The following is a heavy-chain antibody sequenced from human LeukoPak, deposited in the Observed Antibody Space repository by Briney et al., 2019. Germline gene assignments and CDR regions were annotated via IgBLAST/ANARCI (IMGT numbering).Heavy chain of an antibody. D-gene: IGHD3-9*01. V-gene: IGHV3-21*04. J-gene: IGHJ1*01. CDR3: ARDGHYDILTGYFQD. Sequence: GGSLRLSCAASGFTFSSYTMNWVRQAPGKGLEWVSSISSSSSYIYYADSVKGRFTISRDNAKNSLYLQMNSLRAEDTAVYYCARDGHYDILTGYFQDWGQGTLVTVSS. CDR2: ISSSSSYI. CDR1: GFTFSSYT.